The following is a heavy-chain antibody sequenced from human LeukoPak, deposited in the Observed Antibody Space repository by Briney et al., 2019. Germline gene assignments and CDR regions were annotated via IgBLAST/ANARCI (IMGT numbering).Heavy chain of an antibody. CDR3: ARMYCSGGSCYGDDY. V-gene: IGHV7-4-1*02. J-gene: IGHJ4*02. CDR2: ISTNTGNP. Sequence: ASMKVSCKASGYTFTSYAMNWVRQAPGQGLEWMGWISTNTGNPTYAQGFTGRFVFSLDTSVSTAYLQISSLKAEDTAVYYCARMYCSGGSCYGDDYWGQGTLVTVSS. D-gene: IGHD2-15*01. CDR1: GYTFTSYA.